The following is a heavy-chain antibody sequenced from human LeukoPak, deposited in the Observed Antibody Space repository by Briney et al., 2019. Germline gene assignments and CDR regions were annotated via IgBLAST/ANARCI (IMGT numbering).Heavy chain of an antibody. D-gene: IGHD3-16*02. CDR3: ALNGREVPSGAFDI. V-gene: IGHV3-48*01. Sequence: GGSLRLSCAASGFTFSSYSMNWVRQAPGKGLEWVSYISSSSSTIYYADSVKGRFTISRDNSKNTLYLQMNSLRAEDTAVYYCALNGREVPSGAFDIWGQGTMVTVSS. CDR1: GFTFSSYS. CDR2: ISSSSSTI. J-gene: IGHJ3*02.